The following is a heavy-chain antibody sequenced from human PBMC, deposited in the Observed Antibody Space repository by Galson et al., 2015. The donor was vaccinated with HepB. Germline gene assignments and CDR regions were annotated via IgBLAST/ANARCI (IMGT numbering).Heavy chain of an antibody. CDR2: INHSGRT. CDR1: GGSFSGYY. Sequence: ETLSLTCAVYGGSFSGYYWSWIRQPPGKGLEWIGEINHSGRTNYNPSLKSRVTISVDTSKNQLSLNLSSLTAADTAVHYCARDRRLLYYYYNGMDVWGQGTTVTVSS. J-gene: IGHJ6*02. D-gene: IGHD6-19*01. V-gene: IGHV4-34*01. CDR3: ARDRRLLYYYYNGMDV.